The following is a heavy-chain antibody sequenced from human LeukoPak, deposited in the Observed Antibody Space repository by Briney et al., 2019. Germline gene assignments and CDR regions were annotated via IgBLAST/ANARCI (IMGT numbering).Heavy chain of an antibody. J-gene: IGHJ4*02. CDR2: ISGSGGST. CDR3: ARELNGYYYGSGSYYVGGY. D-gene: IGHD3-10*01. CDR1: GFTFSSYA. Sequence: GGSLRLSCAASGFTFSSYAMSWVRQAPEKGLEWVSAISGSGGSTYYADSVKGRFTISRDNSKNTLYLQMDSLRAEDTAVYYCARELNGYYYGSGSYYVGGYWGQGTLVTVSS. V-gene: IGHV3-23*01.